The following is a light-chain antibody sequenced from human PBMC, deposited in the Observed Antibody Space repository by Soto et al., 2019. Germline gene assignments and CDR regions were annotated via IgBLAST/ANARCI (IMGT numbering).Light chain of an antibody. J-gene: IGKJ1*01. Sequence: DIQMTQSPSSLSASLGDRVTIACRASQSISSYLNWYQQKPGKAPKLLIYAASSLQSGVPSRFSGSGSGTDFTLTISSLQAEDVAVYYCQQYYSTPPTFGQGTKVDIK. CDR3: QQYYSTPPT. CDR2: AAS. CDR1: QSISSY. V-gene: IGKV1-39*01.